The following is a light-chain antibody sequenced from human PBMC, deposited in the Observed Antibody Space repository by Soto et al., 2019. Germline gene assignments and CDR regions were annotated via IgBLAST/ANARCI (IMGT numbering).Light chain of an antibody. V-gene: IGLV1-51*01. J-gene: IGLJ2*01. CDR3: GTWDGSLSAGV. CDR2: DSN. CDR1: SSNIGTHY. Sequence: QSVLTQPPSVSAAPGQKVTISCSGSSSNIGTHYVSWYQQLPGTAPKLLIYDSNKRPSGIPDRFSGSKSGTSATLGITGLQTGDEADYYCGTWDGSLSAGVFGGGTKLTVL.